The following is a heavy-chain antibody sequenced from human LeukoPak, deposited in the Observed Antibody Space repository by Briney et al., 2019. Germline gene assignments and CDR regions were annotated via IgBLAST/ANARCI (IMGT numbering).Heavy chain of an antibody. Sequence: GASVKVSCKASGDTFTNSYIHWVRQAPGQGLEWMGIINPSGGSATYAQKFQGRVTMTRDTSTSTVYMEVSSLRSEDTAVYYCARVSPSGWFDYWGQGTLVTVSS. V-gene: IGHV1-46*01. D-gene: IGHD6-19*01. CDR3: ARVSPSGWFDY. J-gene: IGHJ4*02. CDR1: GDTFTNSY. CDR2: INPSGGSA.